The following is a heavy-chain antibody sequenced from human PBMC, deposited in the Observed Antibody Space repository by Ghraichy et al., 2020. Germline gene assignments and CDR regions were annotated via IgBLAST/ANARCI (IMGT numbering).Heavy chain of an antibody. J-gene: IGHJ4*02. D-gene: IGHD1-26*01. V-gene: IGHV3-7*01. CDR3: AGGAGFLVDY. CDR1: GFSFSNSW. Sequence: GGSLRLSCAASGFSFSNSWMTWFRQAPGKGLEWVANINKDVTETYYVNSVRGRFTISRNNAKDSLYLQMNALIAEDTAVYYCAGGAGFLVDYWGQGTLVTVSS. CDR2: INKDVTET.